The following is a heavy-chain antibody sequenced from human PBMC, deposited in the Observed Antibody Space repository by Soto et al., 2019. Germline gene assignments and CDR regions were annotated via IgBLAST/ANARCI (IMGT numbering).Heavy chain of an antibody. CDR2: ISSSGSTI. CDR1: GFTFSSYE. V-gene: IGHV3-48*03. D-gene: IGHD3-10*01. J-gene: IGHJ4*02. Sequence: PGGSLRLSCAASGFTFSSYEMNWVRQAPGKGLEWVSYISSSGSTIYYADSVKGRFTISRDNAKNSLYLQMNSLRAEDTAVYYCARVAKRFGEFDYWGQGTLVTVSS. CDR3: ARVAKRFGEFDY.